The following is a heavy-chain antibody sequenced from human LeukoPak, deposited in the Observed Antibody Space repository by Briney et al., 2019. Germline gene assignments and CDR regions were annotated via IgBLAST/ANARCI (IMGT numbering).Heavy chain of an antibody. J-gene: IGHJ3*01. Sequence: ASVKVSFKASGYSFSSYYIHWVRLAPGQGLEWMGIINPSGGGTNYAQKFKGRVTMTRDTSTSTVYMELSSLRSEDSAVYYCARGHSSGWLGEAFDLWGPGTMVTVSS. V-gene: IGHV1-46*01. CDR1: GYSFSSYY. D-gene: IGHD6-19*01. CDR3: ARGHSSGWLGEAFDL. CDR2: INPSGGGT.